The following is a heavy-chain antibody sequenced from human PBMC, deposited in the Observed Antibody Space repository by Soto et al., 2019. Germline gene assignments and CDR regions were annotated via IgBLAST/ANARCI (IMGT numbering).Heavy chain of an antibody. CDR2: INTSGGNT. CDR3: ARSPYSSGYYYAIDY. CDR1: GYAFSSYA. Sequence: ASVKVCCKASGYAFSSYAMHWVRQAPGQRLEWMGIINTSGGNTNYAQNFQGRITMTRDTSTSTVYMDLSSLRSEDSAVYYCARSPYSSGYYYAIDYWGQGTQVTVSS. J-gene: IGHJ4*02. V-gene: IGHV1-46*01. D-gene: IGHD3-22*01.